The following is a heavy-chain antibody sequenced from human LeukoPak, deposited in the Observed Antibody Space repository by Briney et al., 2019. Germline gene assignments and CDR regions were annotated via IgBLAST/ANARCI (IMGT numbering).Heavy chain of an antibody. Sequence: GRSLRLSCAASGFTFNNYAMSWVRQAPGKGLEWVSVISGSGGSTYYADSVKGRFTISRDNSKNTLYLQMNSLRAEDTAVYYCAKGSGSKAFDIWGQGTMVTISS. CDR2: ISGSGGST. CDR1: GFTFNNYA. CDR3: AKGSGSKAFDI. V-gene: IGHV3-23*01. J-gene: IGHJ3*02. D-gene: IGHD3-10*01.